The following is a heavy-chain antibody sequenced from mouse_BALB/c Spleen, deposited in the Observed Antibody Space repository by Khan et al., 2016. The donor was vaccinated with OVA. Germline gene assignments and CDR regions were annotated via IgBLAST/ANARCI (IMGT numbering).Heavy chain of an antibody. CDR3: VRDGAYHRNDGWFAY. CDR1: GYTFTSYT. Sequence: QMQLEESGAELARPGASVKMSCKASGYTFTSYTIPWIKQRPGQGLEWIGYINPSIGYTNYNQKFKDKATLTTDKSSTTAYLQLSSLTSDDSAVYNCVRDGAYHRNDGWFAYWGQGTLVTVSA. J-gene: IGHJ3*01. D-gene: IGHD2-14*01. CDR2: INPSIGYT. V-gene: IGHV1-4*01.